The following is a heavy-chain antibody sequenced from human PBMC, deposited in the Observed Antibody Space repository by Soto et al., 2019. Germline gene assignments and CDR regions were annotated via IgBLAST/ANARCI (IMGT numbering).Heavy chain of an antibody. V-gene: IGHV1-3*01. CDR2: INAGNGNT. CDR1: GYTFTSYA. D-gene: IGHD3-9*01. CDR3: ARDPVLRYFGWSETFDY. J-gene: IGHJ4*02. Sequence: ASVKVSCKASGYTFTSYAMHWVRQAPGQRLEWMGWINAGNGNTKYSQKFQGRVTITRDTSASTAYMELSSLRSEDTAVYYCARDPVLRYFGWSETFDYWGQGTLVTVSS.